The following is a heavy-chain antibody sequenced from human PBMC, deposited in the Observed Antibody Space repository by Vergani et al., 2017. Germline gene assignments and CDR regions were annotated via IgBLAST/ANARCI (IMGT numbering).Heavy chain of an antibody. CDR1: GGTFSSYA. CDR2: IIPIFGTA. Sequence: QVQLVQSGAEMKKPGASVNVSCKASGGTFSSYAISWVRQAPGQGLEWMGGIIPIFGTANYAQKFQGRVTITADESTSTAYMELSSLRSEDTAVYYCARDIAAARLDAFDIWGQGTMVTVSS. CDR3: ARDIAAARLDAFDI. V-gene: IGHV1-69*13. D-gene: IGHD6-13*01. J-gene: IGHJ3*02.